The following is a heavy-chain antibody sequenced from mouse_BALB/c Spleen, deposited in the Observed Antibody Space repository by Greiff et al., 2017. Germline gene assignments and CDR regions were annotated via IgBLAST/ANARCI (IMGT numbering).Heavy chain of an antibody. CDR1: GYAFSSYW. CDR2: IYPGDGDT. Sequence: QVQLQQSGAELVRPGSSVKISCKASGYAFSSYWMNWVKQRPGQGLEWIGQIYPGDGDTNYNGKFKGKATLTADKSSSTAYMQLSSLTSEDSAVYFCAREGYYGSSYDYWGQGTTLTVSS. CDR3: AREGYYGSSYDY. J-gene: IGHJ2*01. D-gene: IGHD1-1*01. V-gene: IGHV1-80*01.